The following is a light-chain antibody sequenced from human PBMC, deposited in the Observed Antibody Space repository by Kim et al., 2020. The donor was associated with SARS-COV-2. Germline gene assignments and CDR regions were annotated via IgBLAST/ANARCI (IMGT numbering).Light chain of an antibody. CDR3: QVWDSSSDVV. Sequence: SYELTQPPSVSVAPGKTARFTCGGNNIGSKSVHWYQQKPGQAPVLVIYYDSDRPSGIPERFSGSNSGNTATLTISRVEAGDEADYYCQVWDSSSDVVFSGGTQLTVL. CDR2: YDS. V-gene: IGLV3-21*04. CDR1: NIGSKS. J-gene: IGLJ2*01.